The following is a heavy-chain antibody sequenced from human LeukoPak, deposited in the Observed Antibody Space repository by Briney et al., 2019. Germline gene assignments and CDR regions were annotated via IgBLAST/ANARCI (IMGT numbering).Heavy chain of an antibody. CDR3: ARYSSNDAFDV. V-gene: IGHV3-74*01. CDR2: INSDGSST. Sequence: PGGSQRLSCAASGFTFSSYWMHWVRQAPGKGLVWVSRINSDGSSTSYADSVKGRFTISRDNAKNTLYLQMNSLRAEDTAVYYCARYSSNDAFDVWGQGTVVTVSS. D-gene: IGHD5-12*01. J-gene: IGHJ3*01. CDR1: GFTFSSYW.